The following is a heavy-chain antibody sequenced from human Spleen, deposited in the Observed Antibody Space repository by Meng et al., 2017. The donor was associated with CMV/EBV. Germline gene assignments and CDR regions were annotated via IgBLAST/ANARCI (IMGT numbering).Heavy chain of an antibody. CDR2: ISSSSSYI. CDR3: ARVDSSVPFDY. D-gene: IGHD6-19*01. J-gene: IGHJ4*02. CDR1: GFTFSSYS. V-gene: IGHV3-21*01. Sequence: GGSLRLSCAASGFTFSSYSMNWVRQAPGKGLEWVSSISSSSSYIYYADSVKGRFTISRDNAKNSLYLQMNSLRAEDTAVYCCARVDSSVPFDYWGQGTLVAVSS.